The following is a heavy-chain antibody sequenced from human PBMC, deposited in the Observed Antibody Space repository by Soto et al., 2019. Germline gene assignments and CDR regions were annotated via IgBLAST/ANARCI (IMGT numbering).Heavy chain of an antibody. D-gene: IGHD1-26*01. J-gene: IGHJ1*01. Sequence: QPGGSLGLSCAVSGFTFRSFWMSWVRQTPGKGLEWVANINQDGSEKYYVDSVKGRFTISRDNAKNSLYLQMNSLRAEDTAVYYCARELIVGPAEYFQHWGQGTLVTVSS. CDR1: GFTFRSFW. CDR2: INQDGSEK. V-gene: IGHV3-7*01. CDR3: ARELIVGPAEYFQH.